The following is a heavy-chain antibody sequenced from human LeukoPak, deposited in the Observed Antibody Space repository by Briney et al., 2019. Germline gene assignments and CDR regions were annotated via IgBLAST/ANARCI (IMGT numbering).Heavy chain of an antibody. CDR3: ARGGVSSGWYIFDY. Sequence: TGGSLRLSCAASGFTFSSYSMNWVRQAPGKGLEWVSYISSSTIYYADSVKGRFTISRDNAKNSLYLQMNSLRAEDTAVYYCARGGVSSGWYIFDYWGQGTLVTVSS. D-gene: IGHD6-19*01. CDR2: ISSSTI. V-gene: IGHV3-48*01. CDR1: GFTFSSYS. J-gene: IGHJ4*02.